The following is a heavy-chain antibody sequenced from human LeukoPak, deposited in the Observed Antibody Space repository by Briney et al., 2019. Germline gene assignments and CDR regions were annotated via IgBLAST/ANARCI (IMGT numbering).Heavy chain of an antibody. Sequence: GGSLRLSCAASGFTFSNYAMHWVRQAPGKGLEWVAIVSYDGRNQYYAESVKGRFTISRDSSKNTVSLQMNSLRAGDSALYYCGRDPSARVTIDFWGQGTLVTVSS. V-gene: IGHV3-30*04. CDR1: GFTFSNYA. D-gene: IGHD5-24*01. CDR2: VSYDGRNQ. CDR3: GRDPSARVTIDF. J-gene: IGHJ4*02.